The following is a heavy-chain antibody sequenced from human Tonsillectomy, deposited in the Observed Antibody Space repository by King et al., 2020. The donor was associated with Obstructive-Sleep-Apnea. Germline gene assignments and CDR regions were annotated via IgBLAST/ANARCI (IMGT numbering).Heavy chain of an antibody. CDR1: GFTFSNFW. Sequence: VQLVESGGGLVQPGGSLRLSCAASGFTFSNFWMTWVRQAPGKGPEWVSNIKQDGSKTYYVDSVRGRFTISRENAKNSLYLQMNNLRAEDTAVYYCASRPPAETYFGVFDFWGQGALVTVSS. J-gene: IGHJ4*02. D-gene: IGHD3-10*01. CDR3: ASRPPAETYFGVFDF. CDR2: IKQDGSKT. V-gene: IGHV3-7*03.